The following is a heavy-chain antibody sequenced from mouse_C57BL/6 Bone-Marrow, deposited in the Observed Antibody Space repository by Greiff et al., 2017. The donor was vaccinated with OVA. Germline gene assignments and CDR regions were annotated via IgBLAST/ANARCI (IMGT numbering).Heavy chain of an antibody. CDR2: ISPYYGDA. Sequence: SVPLLVRPVVSVTLSFPCSCSTFPVSSLHFLQPSPSPFLSWICVISPYYGDASYNQKFKDKATMTVDKSSSTAYMELARLTSEDSAVYYCASLIYYDSSWFAYWGQGTLVTVSA. J-gene: IGHJ3*01. CDR3: ASLIYYDSSWFAY. D-gene: IGHD2-4*01. V-gene: IGHV1-67*01. CDR1: CSTFPVSS.